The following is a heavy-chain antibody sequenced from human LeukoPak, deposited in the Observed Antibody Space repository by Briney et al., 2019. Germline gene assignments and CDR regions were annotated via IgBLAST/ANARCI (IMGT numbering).Heavy chain of an antibody. V-gene: IGHV4-59*01. CDR3: ARGYSSGWGDY. D-gene: IGHD6-19*01. CDR2: IYYSGST. Sequence: SETLSLTCTVSGGSISSYYWSWIRQPPGKGLEWIGYIYYSGSTNYNPSLKSRVTISVDTSKNQFSLKLSSVTAADTAVYYCARGYSSGWGDYWGQGTLVTVSS. CDR1: GGSISSYY. J-gene: IGHJ4*02.